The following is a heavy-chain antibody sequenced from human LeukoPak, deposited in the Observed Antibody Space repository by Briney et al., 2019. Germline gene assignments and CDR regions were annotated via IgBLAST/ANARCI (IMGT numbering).Heavy chain of an antibody. Sequence: GGSLRLSCAASGFTFSSYGMHWVRQAPGKGLEWVAVISYDGSNKYYADSVKGRFTISRDNSKNTLYLQMDSLRAEDTAVYYCARERNLEIAVAGTIFDYWGQGTLVTVSS. V-gene: IGHV3-30*03. D-gene: IGHD6-19*01. CDR2: ISYDGSNK. CDR1: GFTFSSYG. CDR3: ARERNLEIAVAGTIFDY. J-gene: IGHJ4*02.